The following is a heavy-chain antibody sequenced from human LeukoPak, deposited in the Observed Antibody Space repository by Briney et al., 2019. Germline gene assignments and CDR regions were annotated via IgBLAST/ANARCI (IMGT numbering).Heavy chain of an antibody. Sequence: PSETLSLTCTVSGYSISSGYYWVWIRQPPGKGLEWIGSIYHSGSTYYNPSLKSRVTISVDTSKNHFSLNLTSVTAADTAVYYCARGAPPQNWGQGALVTVSS. CDR1: GYSISSGYY. CDR3: ARGAPPQN. J-gene: IGHJ4*02. CDR2: IYHSGST. V-gene: IGHV4-38-2*02.